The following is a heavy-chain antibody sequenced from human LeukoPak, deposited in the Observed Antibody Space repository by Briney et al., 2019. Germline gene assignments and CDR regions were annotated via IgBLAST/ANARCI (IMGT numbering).Heavy chain of an antibody. V-gene: IGHV3-53*01. D-gene: IGHD3-3*01. J-gene: IGHJ6*02. CDR3: ARAAYDFWTYYYYGMDV. CDR2: FYSGGST. Sequence: GGSLRLSCAASGFTVSSNYMSWVRQAPGKGLEGLSVFYSGGSTYYADSVKGRFTISRDNSKNTLYLQMNSLRAEDTAVYYCARAAYDFWTYYYYGMDVWGQGTTVTVSS. CDR1: GFTVSSNY.